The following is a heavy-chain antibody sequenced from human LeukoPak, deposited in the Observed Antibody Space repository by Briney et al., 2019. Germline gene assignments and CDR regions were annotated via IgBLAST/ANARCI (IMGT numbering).Heavy chain of an antibody. Sequence: ASVKVSCKASRYTFTGYYMHWVRQAPGQGLEWMGWINPNSGGTNYAQKFQGRVTMTRDTSISTAYMELSRLRSDDTAVYYCARSEVYGSANDYWGQGTLVTVSS. V-gene: IGHV1-2*02. CDR1: RYTFTGYY. CDR3: ARSEVYGSANDY. J-gene: IGHJ4*02. D-gene: IGHD3-10*01. CDR2: INPNSGGT.